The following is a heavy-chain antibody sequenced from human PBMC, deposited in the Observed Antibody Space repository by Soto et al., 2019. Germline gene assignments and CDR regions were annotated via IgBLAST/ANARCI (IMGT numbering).Heavy chain of an antibody. Sequence: GGSLRLSCIASGFTFSTYAMSWVRQAPGKGLEWVSGISAGGDSPYYADSVKGRFTISRDNSKNMLSLQMSSLRADDTALYYCGRDPNGNYVGAFDIRGQGTMVTVSS. D-gene: IGHD1-7*01. J-gene: IGHJ3*02. CDR3: GRDPNGNYVGAFDI. V-gene: IGHV3-23*01. CDR1: GFTFSTYA. CDR2: ISAGGDSP.